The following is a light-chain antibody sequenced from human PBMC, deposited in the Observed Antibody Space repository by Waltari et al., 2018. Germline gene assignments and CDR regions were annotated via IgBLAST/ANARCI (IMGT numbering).Light chain of an antibody. V-gene: IGKV4-1*01. CDR1: QSVLYSANSRNY. CDR2: WAS. Sequence: DIVMTQFPDSLAVSLGEGAPINCKSSQSVLYSANSRNYLSWYQLKPGQPPKVLIYWASTRASGVPDRFSGSGSGTDFTLTISSLRAEDVAVYYCQQYYDTPYSFGQGTKLEIK. CDR3: QQYYDTPYS. J-gene: IGKJ2*03.